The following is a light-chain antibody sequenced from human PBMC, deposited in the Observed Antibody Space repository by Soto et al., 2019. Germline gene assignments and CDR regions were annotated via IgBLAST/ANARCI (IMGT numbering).Light chain of an antibody. CDR1: QRISSW. CDR2: EAS. CDR3: QQYNTSPWT. V-gene: IGKV1-5*03. J-gene: IGKJ1*01. Sequence: DIQMTQSPSILSASVGDRVTITCRASQRISSWLAWYQQKPGKAPILLIFEASTLESWVPSRFSGSGSGTQFTLTISGLLPDDFATSYCQQYNTSPWTFGQGTKVEIK.